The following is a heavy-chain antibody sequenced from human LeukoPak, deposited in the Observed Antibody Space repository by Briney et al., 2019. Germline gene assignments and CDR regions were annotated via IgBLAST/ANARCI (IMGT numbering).Heavy chain of an antibody. CDR2: ISAYNGHT. Sequence: ASVKVSCTASGYTFTNYGISWVRQAPGQGLEWMGWISAYNGHTKYAQKVQGRVTMTRDTSTSTAYMELRSLRSDDTAVYYCAREKDYDSSGYPQGLSYWGQGTLVTVSS. D-gene: IGHD3-22*01. CDR3: AREKDYDSSGYPQGLSY. V-gene: IGHV1-18*01. J-gene: IGHJ4*02. CDR1: GYTFTNYG.